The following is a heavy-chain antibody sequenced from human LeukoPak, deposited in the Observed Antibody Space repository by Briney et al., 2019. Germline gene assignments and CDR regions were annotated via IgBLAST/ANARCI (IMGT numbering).Heavy chain of an antibody. CDR3: ARGGSYGDYYYYYGMDV. J-gene: IGHJ6*02. CDR2: ISYDGSNK. V-gene: IGHV3-30-3*01. Sequence: GGSLRLSCAASGFTFSSYAMHWVRQAPGKGLEWVAVISYDGSNKCYADSVKGRFTISRDNSKNTLYLQMNSLRAEDTAVYYCARGGSYGDYYYYYGMDVWGQGTTVTVSS. D-gene: IGHD4-17*01. CDR1: GFTFSSYA.